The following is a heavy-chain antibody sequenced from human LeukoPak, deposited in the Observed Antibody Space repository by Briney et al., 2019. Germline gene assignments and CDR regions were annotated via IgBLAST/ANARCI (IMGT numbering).Heavy chain of an antibody. CDR1: GGSISSYH. Sequence: PSETLSLTCTVSGGSISSYHWSWIRQPPGKGLEWIGYIYYSGSTNYNPSLKSRVTISVDTSKNQFSLKLSSVTAADTAVYYCARDGVVGATMEYNWFDPWGQGTLVTVSS. D-gene: IGHD1-26*01. CDR3: ARDGVVGATMEYNWFDP. V-gene: IGHV4-59*01. J-gene: IGHJ5*02. CDR2: IYYSGST.